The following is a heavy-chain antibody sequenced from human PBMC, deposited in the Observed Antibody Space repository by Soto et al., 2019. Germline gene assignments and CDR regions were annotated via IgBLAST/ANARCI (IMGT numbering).Heavy chain of an antibody. Sequence: PSETLSLTCAVYGGSFSGYYWSWIRQPPGKGLEWIGEINHSGSTNYNPSLKSRVTISVDTSKNQFSLKLSSVSAEDTAVYYCAKEGGRARGYNYGNTYFDYWGQGTRVTVSS. J-gene: IGHJ4*02. CDR1: GGSFSGYY. CDR3: AKEGGRARGYNYGNTYFDY. V-gene: IGHV4-34*01. CDR2: INHSGST. D-gene: IGHD5-12*01.